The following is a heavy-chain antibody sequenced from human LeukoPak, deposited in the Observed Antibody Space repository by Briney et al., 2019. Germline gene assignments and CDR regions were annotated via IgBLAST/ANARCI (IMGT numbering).Heavy chain of an antibody. CDR1: GGSISSGDYY. V-gene: IGHV4-30-4*08. CDR2: IYYSGST. J-gene: IGHJ3*02. D-gene: IGHD1-7*01. CDR3: ARLITGTTTAFDT. Sequence: SETLSLTCTVSGGSISSGDYYWSWIRQPPGKGLEWIGYIYYSGSTYYNPSLKSRVTMSVDTSKNQFSLKLSSVTAADTAVYYCARLITGTTTAFDTWGQGTMVTVSS.